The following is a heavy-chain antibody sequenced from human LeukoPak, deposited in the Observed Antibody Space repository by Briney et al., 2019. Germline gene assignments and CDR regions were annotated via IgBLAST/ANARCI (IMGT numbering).Heavy chain of an antibody. CDR2: MNPNSGNT. CDR1: GYTFTSYD. CDR3: ARSSVGSVDY. J-gene: IGHJ4*02. V-gene: IGHV1-8*01. D-gene: IGHD1-26*01. Sequence: GASLKLSCKASGYTFTSYDINWVRHATGQGLEWMGWMNPNSGNTGYAQKFQGRVTMTWNTSISTAYMELSSLRSEDTAVYYCARSSVGSVDYWGQGTLVTVSS.